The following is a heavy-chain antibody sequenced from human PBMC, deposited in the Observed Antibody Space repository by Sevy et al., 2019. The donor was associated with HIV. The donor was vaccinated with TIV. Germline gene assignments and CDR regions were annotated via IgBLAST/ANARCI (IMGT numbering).Heavy chain of an antibody. CDR1: GGTYSSYA. J-gene: IGHJ4*02. Sequence: ASVKVSCKASGGTYSSYAISWVRQAPGQGLEWMGGIIPIFGTANYAQKFQGRVTITADESTSTAYMELSSLRSEDTAVYYCARGGDGYNKLNYFDYWGQGTLVTVSS. V-gene: IGHV1-69*13. D-gene: IGHD5-12*01. CDR3: ARGGDGYNKLNYFDY. CDR2: IIPIFGTA.